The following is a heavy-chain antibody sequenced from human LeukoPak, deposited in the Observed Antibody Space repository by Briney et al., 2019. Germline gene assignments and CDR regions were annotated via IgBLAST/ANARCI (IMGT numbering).Heavy chain of an antibody. CDR3: ARGGWFGESPFDY. Sequence: SETLSLTCTVSGDSISSGPYYWSWIRQPAGKGLEWIGRIYTSGSTNYNPSLKSRVTISLDTSKNQFSLKLSSVTAADTAVYYCARGGWFGESPFDYWGQGTLVTVSS. D-gene: IGHD3-10*01. CDR2: IYTSGST. J-gene: IGHJ4*02. V-gene: IGHV4-61*02. CDR1: GDSISSGPYY.